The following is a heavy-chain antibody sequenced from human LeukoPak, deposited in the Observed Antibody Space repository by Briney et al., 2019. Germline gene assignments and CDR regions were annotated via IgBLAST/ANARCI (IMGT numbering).Heavy chain of an antibody. CDR2: IIPIFGIA. CDR3: ARDQGYYDFWSGRRYFDY. D-gene: IGHD3-3*01. V-gene: IGHV1-69*04. J-gene: IGHJ4*02. Sequence: SVKVSCKASGGTFSSYAISWVRQAPGQGLEWMGRIIPIFGIANYAQKFQGRVTITADKSTSTAYMEPSSLRSEDTAVYYCARDQGYYDFWSGRRYFDYWGQGTLVTVSS. CDR1: GGTFSSYA.